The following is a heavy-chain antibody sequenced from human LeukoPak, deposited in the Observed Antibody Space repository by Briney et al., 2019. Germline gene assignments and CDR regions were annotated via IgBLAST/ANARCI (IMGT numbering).Heavy chain of an antibody. J-gene: IGHJ3*02. CDR2: ISSSGSTI. CDR1: GFTFSDYY. Sequence: GGSPRLSCAASGFTFSDYYMSWIRQAPGKGLEWVSYISSSGSTIYYADSVKGRFTISRDNAKNSLYLQMNSLRAEDTAVYYCARDRSLDFWSGRGAFDIWGQGTMVTVSS. V-gene: IGHV3-11*04. CDR3: ARDRSLDFWSGRGAFDI. D-gene: IGHD3-3*01.